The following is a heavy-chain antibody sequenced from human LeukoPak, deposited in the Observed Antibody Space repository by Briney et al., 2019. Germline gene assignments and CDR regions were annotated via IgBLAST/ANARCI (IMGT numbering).Heavy chain of an antibody. CDR1: DYTFTSYG. CDR3: ATLDGLDY. Sequence: GASVKVSCKASDYTFTSYGINWVRQAPGQGLEWMGWISAYNGNTDYAQKLQGRVSMTTDTSTSTAYMELRSLRSDDTAVYYCATLDGLDYWGQETLVTVSS. CDR2: ISAYNGNT. J-gene: IGHJ4*02. V-gene: IGHV1-18*01. D-gene: IGHD5-24*01.